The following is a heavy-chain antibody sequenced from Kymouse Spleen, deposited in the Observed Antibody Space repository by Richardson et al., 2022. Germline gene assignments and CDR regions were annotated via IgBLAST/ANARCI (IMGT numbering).Heavy chain of an antibody. V-gene: IGHV3-9*01. J-gene: IGHJ6*02. Sequence: EVQLVESGGGLVQPGRSLRLSCAASGFTFDDYAMHWVRQAPGKGLEWVSGISWNSGSIGYADSVKGRFTISRDNAKNSLYLQMNSLRAEDTALYYCAKDKDSSSSYYYYYGMDVWGQGTTVTVSS. CDR3: AKDKDSSSSYYYYYGMDV. D-gene: IGHD6-6*01. CDR1: GFTFDDYA. CDR2: ISWNSGSI.